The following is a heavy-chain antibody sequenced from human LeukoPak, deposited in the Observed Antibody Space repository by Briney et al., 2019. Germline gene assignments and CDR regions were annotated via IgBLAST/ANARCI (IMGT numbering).Heavy chain of an antibody. D-gene: IGHD4-23*01. Sequence: PGGSLRLSCAASGFTFSSYWMHWVRQAPGKGLVWVSRINSDGSSTNYADSVKGRFTISRDNAKNTLYLQMNSLRAEDTAVYYCARVRWGWLPDYWGHGTLVTVSS. CDR3: ARVRWGWLPDY. CDR1: GFTFSSYW. CDR2: INSDGSST. V-gene: IGHV3-74*01. J-gene: IGHJ4*01.